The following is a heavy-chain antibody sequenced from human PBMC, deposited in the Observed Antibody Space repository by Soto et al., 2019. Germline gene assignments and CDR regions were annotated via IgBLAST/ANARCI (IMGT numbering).Heavy chain of an antibody. D-gene: IGHD3-10*01. CDR1: GGSFSGYY. Sequence: SETLSLTCAVYGGSFSGYYWSWIRQPPGKGLEWIGEINHSGSTNYNPSLKSRVTISVDTSKNQFSLKLSSVTAADTAVYYCAREYYYGSGVDYCGQGTLVTVSS. CDR3: AREYYYGSGVDY. V-gene: IGHV4-34*01. J-gene: IGHJ4*02. CDR2: INHSGST.